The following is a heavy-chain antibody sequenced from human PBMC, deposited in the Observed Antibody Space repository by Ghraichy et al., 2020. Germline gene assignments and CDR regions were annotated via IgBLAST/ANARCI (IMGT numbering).Heavy chain of an antibody. Sequence: ASVKVSCKASGYTFTSYGISWVRQAPGQGLEWMGWISAYNGNTNYAQKLQGRVTMTTDTSTSTAYMELRSLRSDDTAVYYCARVVVRGRHYDFWSGYSDAFDIWGQGTMVTVSS. J-gene: IGHJ3*02. D-gene: IGHD3-3*01. CDR2: ISAYNGNT. V-gene: IGHV1-18*04. CDR3: ARVVVRGRHYDFWSGYSDAFDI. CDR1: GYTFTSYG.